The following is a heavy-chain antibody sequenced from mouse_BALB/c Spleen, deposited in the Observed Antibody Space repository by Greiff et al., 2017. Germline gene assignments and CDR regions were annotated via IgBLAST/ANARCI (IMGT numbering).Heavy chain of an antibody. Sequence: EVMLVESGGGLVKPGGSLKLSCAASGFTFSSYAMSWVRQTPEKRLEWVATISSGGSYTYYPDSVKGRFTISRDNAKNTLYLQMSSLRSEDTAMYYCARRGGNYGFFAYWGQGTLVTVSA. CDR1: GFTFSSYA. D-gene: IGHD2-1*01. CDR2: ISSGGSYT. CDR3: ARRGGNYGFFAY. V-gene: IGHV5-9-1*01. J-gene: IGHJ3*01.